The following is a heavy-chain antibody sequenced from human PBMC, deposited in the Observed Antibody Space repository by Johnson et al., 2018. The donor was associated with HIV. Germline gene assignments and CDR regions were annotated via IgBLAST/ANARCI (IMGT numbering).Heavy chain of an antibody. D-gene: IGHD3-22*01. CDR2: ISYDGSNK. Sequence: QMLLVESGGGVVQPGRSLRLSCAASGFTFSSYAMHWVRQAPGKGLEWVAVISYDGSNKYYADSVKGRFTISRDNSKNSLYLQMNSLRAEDTALYYCAKGIPKGYDSSGYQDAFDIWGQGTMVTVSS. J-gene: IGHJ3*02. V-gene: IGHV3-30-3*01. CDR1: GFTFSSYA. CDR3: AKGIPKGYDSSGYQDAFDI.